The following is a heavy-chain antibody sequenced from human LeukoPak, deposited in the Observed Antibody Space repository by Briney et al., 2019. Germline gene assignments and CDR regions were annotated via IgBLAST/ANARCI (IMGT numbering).Heavy chain of an antibody. D-gene: IGHD5-24*01. V-gene: IGHV3-23*01. CDR2: ISSSGGST. CDR3: AFRWLQSSWHYFDY. CDR1: GFIFSSYA. J-gene: IGHJ4*02. Sequence: GGSLRLSCAASGFIFSSYAMSWVRQAPGKGLEWLSAISSSGGSTYYADSVKGRFTISRDNSKNTLYLQMNSLRAEDTAVYYCAFRWLQSSWHYFDYWGQGTLVTVSS.